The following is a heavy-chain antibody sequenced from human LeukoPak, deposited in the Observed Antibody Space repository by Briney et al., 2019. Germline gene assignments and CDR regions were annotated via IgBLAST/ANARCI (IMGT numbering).Heavy chain of an antibody. D-gene: IGHD2-2*01. CDR3: ARGSNIVVVPAAIKGGYYMDV. CDR1: GGSFSGYY. J-gene: IGHJ6*03. V-gene: IGHV4-34*01. Sequence: SETLSLTCAVFGGSFSGYYWSWVRQPPGKGLEWIGEINHSGSTNYNPSLKSRVTISVDSYRIQFSLKLSSETSADTAVYYCARGSNIVVVPAAIKGGYYMDVWGKGTTVTVSS. CDR2: INHSGST.